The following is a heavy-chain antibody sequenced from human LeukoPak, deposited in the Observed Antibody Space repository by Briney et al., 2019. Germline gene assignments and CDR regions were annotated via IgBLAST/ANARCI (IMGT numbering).Heavy chain of an antibody. D-gene: IGHD6-19*01. Sequence: GGSLRLSCAASGFTFSDYYMSWIRQAPGKGLEWVSYISSSGSTIYYADSVKGRFTISRDNAKNSLYLQMNSLRAEDTAVYYCARAPAGPHYNYYYMDVWGKGTTVTVSS. CDR3: ARAPAGPHYNYYYMDV. V-gene: IGHV3-11*04. CDR1: GFTFSDYY. J-gene: IGHJ6*03. CDR2: ISSSGSTI.